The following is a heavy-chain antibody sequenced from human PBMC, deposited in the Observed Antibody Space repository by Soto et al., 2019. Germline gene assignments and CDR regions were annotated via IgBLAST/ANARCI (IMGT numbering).Heavy chain of an antibody. CDR2: IWGDGSDK. CDR1: GFTFSLYA. V-gene: IGHV3-33*01. D-gene: IGHD2-15*01. Sequence: QVQLVESGGGVVQPGRSLRLSCAASGFTFSLYAIHWVRQAPGKGLEWVAAIWGDGSDKKYADSVKGRFTVSRDNSKNTLYRRTNSLTDDDTPVYLCARSGDCTGTSCYLPAPFDSWGAATLVTVSS. CDR3: ARSGDCTGTSCYLPAPFDS. J-gene: IGHJ4*02.